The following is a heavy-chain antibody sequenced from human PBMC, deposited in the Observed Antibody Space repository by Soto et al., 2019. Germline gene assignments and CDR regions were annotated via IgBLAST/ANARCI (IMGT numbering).Heavy chain of an antibody. CDR2: IIPIFGTA. D-gene: IGHD3-22*01. Sequence: RASVKVSCKASGGTFSSYAISWVRQAPGQGLEWMGGIIPIFGTANYAQKFQGRVTITADESTSTAYMELSSLRSEDTAVYYCASVPPEDDSSGYDWGQGTLVTVSS. CDR3: ASVPPEDDSSGYD. CDR1: GGTFSSYA. V-gene: IGHV1-69*13. J-gene: IGHJ4*02.